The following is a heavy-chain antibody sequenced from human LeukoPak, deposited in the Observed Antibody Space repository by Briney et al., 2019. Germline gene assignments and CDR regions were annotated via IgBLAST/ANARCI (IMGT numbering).Heavy chain of an antibody. J-gene: IGHJ4*02. D-gene: IGHD3-22*01. Sequence: GGSLRLSCAASGFTFSSYGMSWVRQAPGKGLEWVSAISGSGGSKYYADSVKGRFTISRDNAKNSLYLQMNSLRAEDTAVYYCAKDTYYDSSGYYHYWGQGTLVTVSS. CDR1: GFTFSSYG. V-gene: IGHV3-23*01. CDR2: ISGSGGSK. CDR3: AKDTYYDSSGYYHY.